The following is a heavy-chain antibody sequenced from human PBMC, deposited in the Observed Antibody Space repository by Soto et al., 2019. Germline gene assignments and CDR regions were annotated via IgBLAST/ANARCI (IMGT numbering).Heavy chain of an antibody. V-gene: IGHV4-34*01. CDR2: INHSGST. CDR1: GGSFSGNY. D-gene: IGHD2-15*01. CDR3: ARGGGCSGGCCYPLGR. Sequence: QVQLHQWGAGLLKPSETLSLTCAVYGGSFSGNYWSWIRQPRGKGLEWIGEINHSGSTNYNPSLKSRVIISVDTSKNQFSLKLSTVTAADTAVYYCARGGGCSGGCCYPLGRWGQGTLVTVSS. J-gene: IGHJ4*02.